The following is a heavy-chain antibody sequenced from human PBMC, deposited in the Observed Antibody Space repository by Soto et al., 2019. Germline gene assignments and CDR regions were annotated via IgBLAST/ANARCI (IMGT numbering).Heavy chain of an antibody. CDR2: INPSGGST. CDR1: GYTFTRYY. J-gene: IGHJ4*02. Sequence: QVQLVQSGAEVKKPGASVKVSCKASGYTFTRYYMHWVRQAPGQGLEWMGIINPSGGSTSYAQKFPDRVTMTRDTATSTVYTELSSRRAEDKAVDYCARGGINMLHYWGQGTTVTVST. D-gene: IGHD3-16*01. V-gene: IGHV1-46*01. CDR3: ARGGINMLHY.